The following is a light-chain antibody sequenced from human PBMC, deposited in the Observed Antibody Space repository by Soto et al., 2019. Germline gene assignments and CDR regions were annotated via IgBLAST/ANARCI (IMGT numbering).Light chain of an antibody. CDR2: YAS. V-gene: IGKV1-17*01. CDR3: LQRSSFPWT. Sequence: DLLMTQSPSSLSASVGDRVTITCRTSQGIRNNLGWYQQKPGNAPKRLIYYASSLQDGVSSRFSRSGFGTDFTLTITTLRPEDSALYYCLQRSSFPWTFGQGTLVEVK. CDR1: QGIRNN. J-gene: IGKJ1*01.